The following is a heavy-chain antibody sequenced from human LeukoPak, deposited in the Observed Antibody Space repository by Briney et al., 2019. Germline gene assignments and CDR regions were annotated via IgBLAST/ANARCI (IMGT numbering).Heavy chain of an antibody. CDR1: GGSINNYY. Sequence: SETLSLTCTVSGGSINNYYWNWIRQPPGKGLEWIAYIYYSGSTNYNPSLKSRVTISVDTSNNQFSLKLSSVTAADTAVYYCARDLSTGLPGGFDYWGQGILVTVSS. D-gene: IGHD2-2*01. V-gene: IGHV4-59*01. CDR2: IYYSGST. J-gene: IGHJ4*02. CDR3: ARDLSTGLPGGFDY.